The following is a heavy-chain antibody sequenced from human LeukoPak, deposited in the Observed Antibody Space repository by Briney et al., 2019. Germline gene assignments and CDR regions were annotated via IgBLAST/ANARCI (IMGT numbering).Heavy chain of an antibody. J-gene: IGHJ4*02. CDR2: ISNDGSKK. Sequence: GGSLRLSCAASGLTFSSYGMHWVRQAPGKGLDWVAVISNDGSKKYYADSVKGRFTISRDNSKNTLSLQVSSLRTEDTAVYYCAKDRYSYAFEYSDSWGQGTLVTVSS. CDR1: GLTFSSYG. V-gene: IGHV3-30*18. D-gene: IGHD5-18*01. CDR3: AKDRYSYAFEYSDS.